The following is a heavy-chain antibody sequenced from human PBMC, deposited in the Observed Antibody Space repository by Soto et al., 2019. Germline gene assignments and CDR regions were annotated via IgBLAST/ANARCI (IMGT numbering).Heavy chain of an antibody. CDR1: EGTFSTYT. CDR3: SIGTWSAETFDV. J-gene: IGHJ3*01. Sequence: QVHLVQSGAEVKKPGSSVKVSCKATEGTFSTYTLIWGRQAPGQGLEWMGRIIPMLTVRNSAQKFQDRVALTADKSKSTAFMELTSLTSDDTAVYYCSIGTWSAETFDVWGQGTMVTVSS. V-gene: IGHV1-69*02. CDR2: IIPMLTVR. D-gene: IGHD2-2*01.